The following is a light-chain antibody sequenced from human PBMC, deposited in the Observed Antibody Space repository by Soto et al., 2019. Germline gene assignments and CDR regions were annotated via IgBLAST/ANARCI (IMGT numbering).Light chain of an antibody. CDR3: QQYGNSPLT. Sequence: EIVLTQSPGTLSLSPGERATLSCRASQSVSSSSLAWYQQKPGQAPRLLIYGASSRATGIPDRFSGSGSGTDFTLTISRLEPEDFAGYYCQQYGNSPLTFGQGTKVEIK. CDR1: QSVSSSS. V-gene: IGKV3-20*01. CDR2: GAS. J-gene: IGKJ1*01.